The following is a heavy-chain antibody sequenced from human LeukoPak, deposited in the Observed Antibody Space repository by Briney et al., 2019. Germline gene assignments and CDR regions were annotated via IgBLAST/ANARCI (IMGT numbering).Heavy chain of an antibody. CDR3: ARVVVVPAAIGLNYYYGMDV. D-gene: IGHD2-2*02. J-gene: IGHJ6*02. CDR2: IYYSGST. V-gene: IGHV4-39*01. CDR1: GGSISGSSYY. Sequence: SETLSLTCTVSGGSISGSSYYWGWIRQPPGKGLEWIGSIYYSGSTYYNPSLKSRVTISVDTSKNQFSLKLSSVTAADTAVYYCARVVVVPAAIGLNYYYGMDVWGQGTTVTVSS.